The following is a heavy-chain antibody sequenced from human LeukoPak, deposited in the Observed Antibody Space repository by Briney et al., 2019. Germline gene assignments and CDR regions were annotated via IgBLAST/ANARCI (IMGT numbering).Heavy chain of an antibody. V-gene: IGHV4-59*01. CDR3: ARDREIHCSSTSCYRALGRSFDL. CDR1: GDSISSYY. Sequence: SETLSLTCTVSGDSISSYYWSWIRQPPGKGLEWIGYIYYSGSANYNPSLKSRVTISVDTSKNQFSLKLSSVTAADTAVYYCARDREIHCSSTSCYRALGRSFDLWGRGTLVTVSS. J-gene: IGHJ2*01. D-gene: IGHD2-2*02. CDR2: IYYSGSA.